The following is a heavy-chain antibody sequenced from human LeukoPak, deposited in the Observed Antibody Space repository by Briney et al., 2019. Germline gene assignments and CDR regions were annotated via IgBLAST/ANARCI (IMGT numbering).Heavy chain of an antibody. CDR3: ARVLYGSGTYYFDY. D-gene: IGHD3-10*01. CDR2: IHYSGST. Sequence: PSETLSLTCTVSGGSVSSGSNYWSWIRQPPGKGLEWIGYIHYSGSTSHNPALKSRVTISVDTSKNQFSLKLSSVTAAGTAVYYCARVLYGSGTYYFDYWGQGTLVTVSS. V-gene: IGHV4-61*01. CDR1: GGSVSSGSNY. J-gene: IGHJ4*02.